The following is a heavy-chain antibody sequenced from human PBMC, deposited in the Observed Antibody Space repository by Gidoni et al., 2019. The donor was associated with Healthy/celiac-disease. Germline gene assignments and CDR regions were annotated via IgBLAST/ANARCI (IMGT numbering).Heavy chain of an antibody. Sequence: QVQLVESGGGVVQPGGSLRLSCAASGFPFRRYGMHWVRQAPGKGLEWVTFISYDGSYKYYADSVKGRFTISRDNSKNTLYVQMNSLRAEDTAVYYCAKVIGYSSGWYAFDYWGQGTLVTVSS. CDR3: AKVIGYSSGWYAFDY. CDR1: GFPFRRYG. V-gene: IGHV3-30*18. CDR2: ISYDGSYK. D-gene: IGHD6-19*01. J-gene: IGHJ4*02.